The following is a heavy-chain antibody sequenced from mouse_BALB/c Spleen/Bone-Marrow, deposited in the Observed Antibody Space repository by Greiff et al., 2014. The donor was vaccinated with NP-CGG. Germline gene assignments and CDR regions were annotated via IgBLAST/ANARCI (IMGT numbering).Heavy chain of an antibody. J-gene: IGHJ2*01. CDR3: AKHDTTVVLDY. D-gene: IGHD1-1*01. CDR1: GFSLTDYG. V-gene: IGHV2-6-5*01. Sequence: VMLVESGPGLVAPSQSLSITCTVSGFSLTDYGVSWIRQPPGKGLEWLGVIWGGGITYYNSTLKSRLSINKDNSKSQVFLKMNSLQTDDTAMYYCAKHDTTVVLDYWGQGTTLTVSS. CDR2: IWGGGIT.